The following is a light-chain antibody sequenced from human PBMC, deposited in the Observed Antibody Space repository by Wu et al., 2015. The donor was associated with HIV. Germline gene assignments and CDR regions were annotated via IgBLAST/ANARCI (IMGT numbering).Light chain of an antibody. CDR1: QSVSSH. V-gene: IGKV3-11*01. Sequence: PGERATLSCRASQSVSSHLAWYQQKPGQTPRLLIYGSSNRATGIPARFSGSASGTDFTLTISSLDPEDFAFYYCQQRSNWPWTFGQGTKVEIK. J-gene: IGKJ1*01. CDR3: QQRSNWPWT. CDR2: GSS.